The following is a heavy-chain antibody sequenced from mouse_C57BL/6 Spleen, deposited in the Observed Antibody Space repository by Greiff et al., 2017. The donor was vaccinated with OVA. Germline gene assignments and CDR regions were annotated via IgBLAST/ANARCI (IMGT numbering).Heavy chain of an antibody. J-gene: IGHJ3*01. Sequence: EVQLQQSGAELVKPGASVKLSCTASGFNIKDYYMHWVKQRTEQGLEWIGRIDPEDGETKYDPKFQGKATITADTSSNTAYLQLSSLTSEDTAVYYCARWGVTTPFAYWGQGTLVTVSA. CDR3: ARWGVTTPFAY. CDR2: IDPEDGET. V-gene: IGHV14-2*01. D-gene: IGHD2-2*01. CDR1: GFNIKDYY.